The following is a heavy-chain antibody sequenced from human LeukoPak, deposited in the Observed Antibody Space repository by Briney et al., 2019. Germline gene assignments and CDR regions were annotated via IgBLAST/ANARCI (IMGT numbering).Heavy chain of an antibody. CDR2: INHSGST. Sequence: PSETLSLTCAVYGGSFSGYYWSWIRQPPGKGLEWIGEINHSGSTNYNPSLTSRVTISVDTSKNQFSLKLSSVTAADTAVYYCARGSGYFSDYWGQGTLVTVSS. V-gene: IGHV4-34*01. J-gene: IGHJ4*02. CDR1: GGSFSGYY. CDR3: ARGSGYFSDY. D-gene: IGHD3-22*01.